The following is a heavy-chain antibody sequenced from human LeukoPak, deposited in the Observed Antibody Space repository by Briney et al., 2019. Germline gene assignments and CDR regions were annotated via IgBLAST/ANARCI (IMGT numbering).Heavy chain of an antibody. CDR2: IYSGGST. CDR3: ARDTGRTAVTTRHFDY. V-gene: IGHV3-53*01. CDR1: GFTVSSNY. D-gene: IGHD4-17*01. Sequence: PGGSLRLSCAASGFTVSSNYMSWVRQAPGKGLEWVSVIYSGGSTYYADSVKGRFTISRDNSKNTLYLQMNSLRAEDTAVYYCARDTGRTAVTTRHFDYWGQGTLVTVSS. J-gene: IGHJ4*02.